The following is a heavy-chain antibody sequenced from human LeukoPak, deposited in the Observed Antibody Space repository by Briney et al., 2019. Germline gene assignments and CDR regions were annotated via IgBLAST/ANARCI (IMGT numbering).Heavy chain of an antibody. J-gene: IGHJ4*02. CDR1: GFTFSSYG. Sequence: GGSLRLSCAASGFTFSSYGMHWVRQAPGKGLEWVAFIRYDGSNKYYADSVMGRFTISRDNSKNTLYLQMNSLRAEDTAVYYCAKDPRYYGSGSYYYWGQGTLVTVSS. D-gene: IGHD3-10*01. CDR3: AKDPRYYGSGSYYY. CDR2: IRYDGSNK. V-gene: IGHV3-30*02.